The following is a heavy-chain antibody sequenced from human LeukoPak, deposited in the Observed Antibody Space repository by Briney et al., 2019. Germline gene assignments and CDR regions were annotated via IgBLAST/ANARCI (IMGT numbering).Heavy chain of an antibody. J-gene: IGHJ3*02. CDR1: GYTLTMYA. V-gene: IGHV7-4-1*02. CDR2: INTNTGNP. Sequence: ASVKVSCKASGYTLTMYAMNWIRQAPGQGLEWMGWINTNTGNPTYAQGFTGRFVFSLDTSVSTAYLHISSLKAEDTAVYYCARDLGWELLVQGAFDIWGQGTMVTVSS. D-gene: IGHD1-26*01. CDR3: ARDLGWELLVQGAFDI.